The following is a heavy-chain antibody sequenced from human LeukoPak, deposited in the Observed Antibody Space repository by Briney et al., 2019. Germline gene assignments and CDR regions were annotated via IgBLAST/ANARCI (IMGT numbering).Heavy chain of an antibody. CDR2: ICWNSGII. D-gene: IGHD5-18*01. V-gene: IGHV3-9*01. CDR3: TKDSVAMVTTSDY. Sequence: GGSLRLSCAASGFTFHDYAMHWVRQAPGKGLEWVSGICWNSGIIFYADSVKGRFTTSRDNAKNSLYLQMNSLRPEDTALYYCTKDSVAMVTTSDYWGQGTRVSVSS. J-gene: IGHJ4*02. CDR1: GFTFHDYA.